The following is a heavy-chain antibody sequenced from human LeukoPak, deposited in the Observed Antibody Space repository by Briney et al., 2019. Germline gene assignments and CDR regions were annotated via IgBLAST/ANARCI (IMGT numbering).Heavy chain of an antibody. CDR1: GFAFSSQA. CDR3: ASLTGIAVAGTLDAFDI. D-gene: IGHD6-19*01. V-gene: IGHV3-23*01. J-gene: IGHJ3*02. Sequence: PGGSLRLSCAASGFAFSSQAMGWVRQAPGKGLEWVSVISDSGSITYYADSVKGRFTISRDNSKNTLFLQMNSLRAEDTAVYYCASLTGIAVAGTLDAFDIWGQGTMVTVSS. CDR2: ISDSGSIT.